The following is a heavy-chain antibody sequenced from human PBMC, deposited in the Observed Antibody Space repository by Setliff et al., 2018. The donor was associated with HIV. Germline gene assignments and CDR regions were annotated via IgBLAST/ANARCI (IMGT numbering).Heavy chain of an antibody. CDR3: ARGMMYATTSKFDF. V-gene: IGHV4-38-2*01. CDR1: GYSITSGYY. J-gene: IGHJ4*02. D-gene: IGHD2-8*01. Sequence: SETLSLTCVVSGYSITSGYYWGWIRQPPGRGLEWIAMIYRSGTTYYNTSLKSRVTISLDGPKNQFSLKLSAVTAADTAVYYCARGMMYATTSKFDFWGQGTLVTVSS. CDR2: IYRSGTT.